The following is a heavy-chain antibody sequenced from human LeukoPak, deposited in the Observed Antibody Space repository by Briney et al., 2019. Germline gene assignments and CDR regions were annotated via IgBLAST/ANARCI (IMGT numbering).Heavy chain of an antibody. Sequence: ASVKVSCKASGYTFTNYYMHWVRQAPGQGLEWMGIINPSGGSTGYAQKFQGRFTMTRDTSTTTVYMELSSLRSEDTAVYYCARDLEEGYNSYYFDSWGQGTLVIVSS. D-gene: IGHD5-24*01. CDR2: INPSGGST. CDR3: ARDLEEGYNSYYFDS. V-gene: IGHV1-46*01. J-gene: IGHJ4*02. CDR1: GYTFTNYY.